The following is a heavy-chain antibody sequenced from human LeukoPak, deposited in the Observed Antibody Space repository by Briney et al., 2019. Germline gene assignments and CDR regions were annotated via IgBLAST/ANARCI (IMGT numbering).Heavy chain of an antibody. Sequence: PSETLSLTCTVSGGSISSYYWSWIRQPAGKGLEWMGCIYTSGSTNYNPSLKSRVTMSVDTSKNQFSLKLTSVTAADTAVYYCARGGSSWSPFGYWGQGTLVTVSS. CDR3: ARGGSSWSPFGY. CDR1: GGSISSYY. CDR2: IYTSGST. J-gene: IGHJ4*02. V-gene: IGHV4-4*07. D-gene: IGHD6-13*01.